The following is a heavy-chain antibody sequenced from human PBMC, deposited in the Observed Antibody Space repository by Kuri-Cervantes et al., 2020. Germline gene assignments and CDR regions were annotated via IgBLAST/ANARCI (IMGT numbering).Heavy chain of an antibody. D-gene: IGHD3-3*01. CDR2: ISAYNGDT. Sequence: ASVKVSCKASGYTFTSYGISWVRQAPGQGLEWMGWISAYNGDTNYAQKLQGRVTMTRDTSISTAYMELSSLRSEDTAVYYCARGYMVGPLEWLLVYWGQGTLVTVSS. J-gene: IGHJ4*02. CDR1: GYTFTSYG. V-gene: IGHV1-18*01. CDR3: ARGYMVGPLEWLLVY.